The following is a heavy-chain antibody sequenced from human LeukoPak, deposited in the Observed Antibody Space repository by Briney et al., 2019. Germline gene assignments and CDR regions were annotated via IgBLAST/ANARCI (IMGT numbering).Heavy chain of an antibody. V-gene: IGHV3-74*01. J-gene: IGHJ4*02. CDR1: GFTFSSYW. CDR3: AREWKKTGAFDH. CDR2: INTDGSST. Sequence: VGSLRLSCAASGFTFSSYWMHWVRQVPGKGLVWVSRINTDGSSTTYADSVKGRFTISRDNTENTLYLQMSSLRAEDTAVYYCAREWKKTGAFDHWGQGTLVTVSS. D-gene: IGHD1-1*01.